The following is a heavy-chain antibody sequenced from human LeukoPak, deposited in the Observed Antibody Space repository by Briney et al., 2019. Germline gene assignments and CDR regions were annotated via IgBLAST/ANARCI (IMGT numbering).Heavy chain of an antibody. Sequence: PTETLSLTCAVYSESFTSYYWSWIRQPPVNGQNWIGEINHSGNTNYNPSLKSRVTTSVDTSKNQFSLKLSSVTAADTAVYYCARVDGDGYNIPDYCGQGTLVTVSS. J-gene: IGHJ4*02. CDR1: SESFTSYY. D-gene: IGHD5-24*01. CDR2: INHSGNT. CDR3: ARVDGDGYNIPDY. V-gene: IGHV4-34*01.